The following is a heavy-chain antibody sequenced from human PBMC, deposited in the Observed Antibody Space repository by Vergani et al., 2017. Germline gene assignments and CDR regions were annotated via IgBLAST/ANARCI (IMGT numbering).Heavy chain of an antibody. Sequence: VQLVESGGGLVKPGGSLRLSCAASGFTFSDYYMRWVRQAPGKGLEWVSAISGSGGSTYYADSVKGRFTISRDNSKNTLYLQMNSLRAEDTAVYYCAKSLGTYYYGSGSPLDYWGQGTLVTVSS. J-gene: IGHJ4*02. CDR2: ISGSGGST. D-gene: IGHD3-10*01. CDR1: GFTFSDYY. V-gene: IGHV3-23*04. CDR3: AKSLGTYYYGSGSPLDY.